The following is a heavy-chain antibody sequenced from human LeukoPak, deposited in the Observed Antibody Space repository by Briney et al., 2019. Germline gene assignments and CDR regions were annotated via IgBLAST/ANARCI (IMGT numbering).Heavy chain of an antibody. CDR3: ARGNYHGSGTCDH. D-gene: IGHD3-10*01. Sequence: PGGSLRLSCAASGFTFSSYGMHWVRQAPGKGLEWVAVIWYDGSHKFYADSVKGRFTISRDNSKNTLNLQMNSLRAEDTAVYYCARGNYHGSGTCDHWGQGTLVTVSS. V-gene: IGHV3-33*01. CDR2: IWYDGSHK. CDR1: GFTFSSYG. J-gene: IGHJ4*02.